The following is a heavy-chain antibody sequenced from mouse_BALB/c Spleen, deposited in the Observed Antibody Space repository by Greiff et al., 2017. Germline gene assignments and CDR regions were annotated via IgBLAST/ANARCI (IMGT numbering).Heavy chain of an antibody. CDR3: ARDKDYGSSPFAY. CDR2: IWAGGST. J-gene: IGHJ3*01. V-gene: IGHV2-9*02. Sequence: VKLVESGPGLVAPSQSLSITCTVSGFSLTSYGVHWVRQPPGKGLEWLGVIWAGGSTNYNSALMSRLSISKDNSKSQVFLKMNSLQTDDTAMYYCARDKDYGSSPFAYWGQGTLVTVSA. CDR1: GFSLTSYG. D-gene: IGHD1-1*01.